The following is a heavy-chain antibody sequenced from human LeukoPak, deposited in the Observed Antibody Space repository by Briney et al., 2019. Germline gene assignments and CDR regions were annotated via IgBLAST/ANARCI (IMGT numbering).Heavy chain of an antibody. Sequence: SETLSLTRTVSGGSISSYYWSWIRQPPGKGLEWIGYIYYSGSTNYNPSLKSRVTISVDTSKNQFSLKLSSVTAADTAVYYCARVVRGVIQENWFDPWGQGTLVTVSS. V-gene: IGHV4-59*01. CDR1: GGSISSYY. J-gene: IGHJ5*02. CDR2: IYYSGST. D-gene: IGHD3-10*01. CDR3: ARVVRGVIQENWFDP.